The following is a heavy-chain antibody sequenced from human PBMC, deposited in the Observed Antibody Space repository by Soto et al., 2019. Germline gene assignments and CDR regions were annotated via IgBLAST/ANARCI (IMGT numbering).Heavy chain of an antibody. CDR2: IGTAGDT. CDR1: GFTFSSYD. CDR3: ARGAWTPPDCSSTSCYFAGLYYYYMDV. D-gene: IGHD2-2*01. J-gene: IGHJ6*03. V-gene: IGHV3-13*01. Sequence: GGSLRLSCAASGFTFSSYDMHWVRQATGKGLEWVSAIGTAGDTYYPGSVKGRFTISRENAKNSLYLQMNSLRAGDTAVYYCARGAWTPPDCSSTSCYFAGLYYYYMDVWGKGTTVTVSS.